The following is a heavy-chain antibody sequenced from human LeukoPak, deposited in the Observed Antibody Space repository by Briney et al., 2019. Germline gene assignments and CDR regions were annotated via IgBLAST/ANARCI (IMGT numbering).Heavy chain of an antibody. CDR1: GFTFSDYY. CDR3: ARVISHYDILTGYLIDYFDY. V-gene: IGHV3-23*01. J-gene: IGHJ4*02. CDR2: ISGSGDST. Sequence: SGGSLRLSCAASGFTFSDYYMSWIRQAPGKGLEWVSGISGSGDSTYYADSVKGRFTISRDNSKNTLYLQMNSLRAEDTAVYYCARVISHYDILTGYLIDYFDYWGQGTLVTVSS. D-gene: IGHD3-9*01.